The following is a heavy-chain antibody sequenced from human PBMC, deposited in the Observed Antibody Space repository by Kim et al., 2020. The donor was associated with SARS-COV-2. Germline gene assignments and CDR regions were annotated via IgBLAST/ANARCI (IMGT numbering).Heavy chain of an antibody. CDR3: AKDSPENSYGYGKLPDY. CDR1: GFTFSSYG. Sequence: GGSLRLSCAASGFTFSSYGMHWVRQAPGKGLEWVAVIWYDGSNKYYADSVKGRFTISRDNSKNTLYLQMNSLRAEDTAVYYCAKDSPENSYGYGKLPDYWGQGTLVTVSS. D-gene: IGHD5-18*01. J-gene: IGHJ4*02. CDR2: IWYDGSNK. V-gene: IGHV3-33*06.